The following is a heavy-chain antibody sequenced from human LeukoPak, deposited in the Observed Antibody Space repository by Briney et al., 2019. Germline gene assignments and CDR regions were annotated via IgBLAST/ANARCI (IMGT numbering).Heavy chain of an antibody. CDR1: GFTVTYTY. V-gene: IGHV3-66*02. J-gene: IGHJ4*02. CDR3: ARVAGHGGYAYFDY. CDR2: IYSGGST. D-gene: IGHD5-12*01. Sequence: PGGSLRLSCAASGFTVTYTYMSWVRQTPGKGLEWVSVIYSGGSTYYADSVKGRFTISRDNSKNTLYLQMNSLRAEDTAVYYCARVAGHGGYAYFDYWGQGTLVTVSS.